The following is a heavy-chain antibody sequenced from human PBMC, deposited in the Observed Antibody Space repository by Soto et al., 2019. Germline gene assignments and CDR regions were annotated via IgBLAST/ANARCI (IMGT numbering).Heavy chain of an antibody. J-gene: IGHJ5*02. CDR3: AKSGSSGWYGWFEP. D-gene: IGHD6-19*01. Sequence: GSGPTLVNPTQTLTLTCIFSGFSLRTSGVGVGWIRQPPGKALEWLGFIYWNDDKRYSPSLKSRLTITPDTSKNQPVLTMTNMDPVDTATHYCAKSGSSGWYGWFEPWGQRTLGTVSS. V-gene: IGHV2-5*01. CDR2: IYWNDDK. CDR1: GFSLRTSGVG.